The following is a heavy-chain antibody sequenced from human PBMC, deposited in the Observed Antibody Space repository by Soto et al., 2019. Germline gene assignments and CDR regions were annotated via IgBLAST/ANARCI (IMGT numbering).Heavy chain of an antibody. D-gene: IGHD1-1*01. CDR1: GFTFSSYG. V-gene: IGHV3-30*18. CDR2: ISYDGSNK. CDR3: AKTANWNGIDY. Sequence: GGSLRLSCAASGFTFSSYGMHWVRQAPGKGLEWVAVISYDGSNKYYADYVKGRFTISRDNSKNTLYLQMNSLRAEDTAVYYCAKTANWNGIDYWGQGTLVTVS. J-gene: IGHJ4*02.